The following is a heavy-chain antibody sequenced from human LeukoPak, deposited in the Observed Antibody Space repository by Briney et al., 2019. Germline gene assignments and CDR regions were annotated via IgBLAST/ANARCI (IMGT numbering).Heavy chain of an antibody. CDR2: ISSSGTTI. D-gene: IGHD3/OR15-3a*01. CDR1: GINFSDSE. Sequence: QPGGSLRLSCAASGINFSDSEMNWVRQAPGKGLEWVSYISSSGTTIYYADSVKGRFTISRDNAKNSLYLQMNSLRAEDTAVYYCARGVPTGYYTSCYDYWGQGTLVTVSS. V-gene: IGHV3-48*03. J-gene: IGHJ4*02. CDR3: ARGVPTGYYTSCYDY.